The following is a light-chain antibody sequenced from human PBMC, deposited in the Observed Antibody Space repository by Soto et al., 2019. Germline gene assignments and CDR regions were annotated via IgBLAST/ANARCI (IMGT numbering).Light chain of an antibody. J-gene: IGKJ1*01. V-gene: IGKV3-20*01. CDR2: NAS. CDR3: QQYGSSPGT. Sequence: EIVLTQSPATLSLSPGERAILSCRASQSVSTFLAWFQQKPGQPPRLLIYNASNRTTGIPDRFSGSGSGTDFTLTISRLEPEDFAVYYCQQYGSSPGTFGQGTKVEIK. CDR1: QSVSTF.